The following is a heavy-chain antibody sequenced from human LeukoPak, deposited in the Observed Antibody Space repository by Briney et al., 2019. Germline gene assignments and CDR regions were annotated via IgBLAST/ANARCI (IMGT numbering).Heavy chain of an antibody. CDR2: INHSGST. J-gene: IGHJ3*02. CDR3: ERGGYYDSSGPNDAFDI. Sequence: SETLSLTCAVYGGSFSGYYWSWIRQPPGKGLEWIGEINHSGSTNYNPSLKSRVTISVDTSKNQFSLKLSSVTAADTAVYYCERGGYYDSSGPNDAFDIWGQGTMVTVSS. V-gene: IGHV4-34*01. D-gene: IGHD3-22*01. CDR1: GGSFSGYY.